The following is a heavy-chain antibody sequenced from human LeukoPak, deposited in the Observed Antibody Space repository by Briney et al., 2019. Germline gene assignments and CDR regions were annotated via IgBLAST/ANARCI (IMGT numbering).Heavy chain of an antibody. CDR1: GYTFTGYY. D-gene: IGHD6-13*01. Sequence: GASVKVSCKASGYTFTGYYMHWVRQAPGQGLEWMGWINPNSGGTNYAQKFQGRVTMTRDTSISTAYMELRSLRSDDTAVYYCARDKIAAAGTSDYWGQGTLVTVSS. J-gene: IGHJ4*02. CDR3: ARDKIAAAGTSDY. V-gene: IGHV1-2*02. CDR2: INPNSGGT.